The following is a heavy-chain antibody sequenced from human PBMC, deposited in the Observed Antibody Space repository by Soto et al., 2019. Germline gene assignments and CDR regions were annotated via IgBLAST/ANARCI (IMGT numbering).Heavy chain of an antibody. D-gene: IGHD2-2*01. CDR2: ITSDGSNT. Sequence: GGSLRLSCAASGFIFSTYAMHWVRQAPGKGLDWVAVITSDGSNTYYADSVKGRFTISRDNTKNTLYLQMNSLRAEDTAVYYCARVRYQPLLCPLDYWGQGTRVTVSS. V-gene: IGHV3-30-3*01. J-gene: IGHJ4*02. CDR1: GFIFSTYA. CDR3: ARVRYQPLLCPLDY.